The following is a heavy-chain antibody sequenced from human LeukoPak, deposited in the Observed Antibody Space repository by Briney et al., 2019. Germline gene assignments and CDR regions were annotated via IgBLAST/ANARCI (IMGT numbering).Heavy chain of an antibody. CDR1: GYTFTNYV. CDR3: ARAVDTAMVPSTDY. D-gene: IGHD5-18*01. V-gene: IGHV7-4-1*02. Sequence: ASVKVSCKASGYTFTNYVMNWVRQAPGQGLEWMGWINTNTGNPTYAQGFTGRFVFSLDTSVSTAYLQISSLKAEDTAVYYCARAVDTAMVPSTDYWGQGTLVTVSS. CDR2: INTNTGNP. J-gene: IGHJ4*02.